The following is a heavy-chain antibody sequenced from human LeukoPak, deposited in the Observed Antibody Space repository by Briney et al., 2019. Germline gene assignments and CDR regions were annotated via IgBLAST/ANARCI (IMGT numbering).Heavy chain of an antibody. CDR3: AKDRGGSYYFDY. V-gene: IGHV3-30*02. Sequence: GGSLRLSCAASGFTLSSYGMHWVRQAPGKGLEWVAFIRYDGSNKYYADSVKGRFTISRDNSKNTLYLQMNSLGAEDTAVYYCAKDRGGSYYFDYWGQGTLVTVSS. J-gene: IGHJ4*02. D-gene: IGHD1-26*01. CDR1: GFTLSSYG. CDR2: IRYDGSNK.